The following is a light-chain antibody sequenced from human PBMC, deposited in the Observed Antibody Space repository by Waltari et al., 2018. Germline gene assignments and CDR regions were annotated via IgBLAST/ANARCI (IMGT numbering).Light chain of an antibody. J-gene: IGLJ3*02. CDR3: AAWDDSLNGPDWV. V-gene: IGLV1-44*01. CDR2: SNS. CDR1: GSNIGSNT. Sequence: QSVLTQPPSASGTPGQRVTISCSGSGSNIGSNTVTWYQQLPGTAPKLLIYSNSQRPSGVPDRFSGSKSGTSASLAISGLQSEDEADYYCAAWDDSLNGPDWVFGGGTKLTVL.